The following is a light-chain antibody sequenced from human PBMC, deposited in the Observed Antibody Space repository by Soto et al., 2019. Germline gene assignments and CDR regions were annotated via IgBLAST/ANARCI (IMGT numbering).Light chain of an antibody. CDR3: CSYAGSYNYV. CDR1: SSDVGGYNY. Sequence: QSALTQARSVSGSPGQSVTISCTGTSSDVGGYNYVSWYQQHPGKAPKVMIYDVNQRPSGVPDRFSGSKSGNTASLTISGLQAEDEGDYYCCSYAGSYNYVFGTGTKVTVL. CDR2: DVN. V-gene: IGLV2-11*01. J-gene: IGLJ1*01.